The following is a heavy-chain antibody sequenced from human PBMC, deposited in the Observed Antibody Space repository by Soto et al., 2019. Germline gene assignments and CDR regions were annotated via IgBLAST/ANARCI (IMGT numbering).Heavy chain of an antibody. V-gene: IGHV4-59*08. J-gene: IGHJ4*02. Sequence: PSETLSLTCPVSGGSISSYFWSWIRQPPGKGLEWIGYIYYSGSTNYNPSLKSRVTISVDTSKNQFSLKLSSVTAADTAVYYCARRRYSSGWNYFDYWGQGTLVTVSS. CDR1: GGSISSYF. CDR3: ARRRYSSGWNYFDY. CDR2: IYYSGST. D-gene: IGHD6-19*01.